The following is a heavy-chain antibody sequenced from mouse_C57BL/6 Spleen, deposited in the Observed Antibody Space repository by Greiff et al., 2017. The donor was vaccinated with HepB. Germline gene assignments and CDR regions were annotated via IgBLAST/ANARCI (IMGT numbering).Heavy chain of an antibody. Sequence: VQLQQPGAELVRPGSSVKLSCKASGYTFTSYWMDWVKQRPGQGLEWIGNIYPSDSENHYNQKFKDKATLTGDKSSSTAYMQLSSLTSEDSAVYYCACYGKNYAMDYWGQGTSVTVSS. V-gene: IGHV1-61*01. CDR1: GYTFTSYW. D-gene: IGHD2-1*01. CDR2: IYPSDSEN. J-gene: IGHJ4*01. CDR3: ACYGKNYAMDY.